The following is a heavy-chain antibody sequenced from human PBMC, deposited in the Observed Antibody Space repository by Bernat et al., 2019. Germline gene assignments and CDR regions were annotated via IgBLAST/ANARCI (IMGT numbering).Heavy chain of an antibody. Sequence: EVQLVESGGGLVQPGGSLKLSCAASGFSGSAIHWVRQASGKGLEWVSAISGSGGSTYYADSVKGRFTISRDNSKNTLYLQMNSLRAEDTAVYYCAKALGKLITYYFDYWGQGTLVTVSS. CDR2: ISGSGGST. V-gene: IGHV3-23*04. J-gene: IGHJ4*02. CDR3: AKALGKLITYYFDY. D-gene: IGHD1-14*01. CDR1: GFSGSA.